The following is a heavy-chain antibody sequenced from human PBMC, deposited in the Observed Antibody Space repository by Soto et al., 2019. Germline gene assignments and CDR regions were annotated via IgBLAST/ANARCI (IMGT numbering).Heavy chain of an antibody. CDR3: ARGSGWYGGYYYYGMDV. J-gene: IGHJ6*02. Sequence: PGGSLRISCAASGFTFSSYAMHWVRQAPGKGLEWVAVISYDGSNKYYADSVKGRFTISRDNSKNTLYLQMNSLRAEDTAVYYCARGSGWYGGYYYYGMDVWGQGTTVTVSS. CDR2: ISYDGSNK. D-gene: IGHD6-19*01. CDR1: GFTFSSYA. V-gene: IGHV3-30-3*01.